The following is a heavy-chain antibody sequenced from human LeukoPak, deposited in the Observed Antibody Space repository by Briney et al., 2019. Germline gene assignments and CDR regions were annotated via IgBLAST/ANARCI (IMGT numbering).Heavy chain of an antibody. J-gene: IGHJ3*02. CDR1: GGSISSGSYC. V-gene: IGHV4-39*01. D-gene: IGHD6-19*01. CDR2: IYYSGST. CDR3: ARQPHGSGCTGAFDI. Sequence: KPSETLSLTCAVSGGSISSGSYCWGCIRQPPGKGLESIVSIYYSGSTYYNPSVKSRVTISVDTSKNQFYLKLSSVTAADTAVYYCARQPHGSGCTGAFDIWGQGTMVTVSS.